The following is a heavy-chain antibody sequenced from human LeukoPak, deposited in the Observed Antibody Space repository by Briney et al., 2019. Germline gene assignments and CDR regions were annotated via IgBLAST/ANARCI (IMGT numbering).Heavy chain of an antibody. V-gene: IGHV4-34*01. CDR3: ARGGAYYYGSGSPNTY. Sequence: SETLSLTCAVYGGSFSGYYWSWIRQPPGKGLEWIGEINHSGSTNYNPSLKRRVTISVDTSKNQFSLKLSSVTAADTAVYYCARGGAYYYGSGSPNTYWGQGTLVTVSS. CDR1: GGSFSGYY. J-gene: IGHJ4*02. D-gene: IGHD3-10*01. CDR2: INHSGST.